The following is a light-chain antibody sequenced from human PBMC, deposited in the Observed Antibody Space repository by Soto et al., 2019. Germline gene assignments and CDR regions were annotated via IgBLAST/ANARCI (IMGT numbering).Light chain of an antibody. CDR1: QSVRSN. Sequence: EIVMTQSPATLSVSPGERATLSCTASQSVRSNSAWFKQKPGKAPRLLIYGSSTRATGIPARFSGSGSGTEFTLIIRSLQSEDFAFYYCQQNNNCTLTFGRG. V-gene: IGKV3-15*01. CDR3: QQNNNCTLT. CDR2: GSS. J-gene: IGKJ4*01.